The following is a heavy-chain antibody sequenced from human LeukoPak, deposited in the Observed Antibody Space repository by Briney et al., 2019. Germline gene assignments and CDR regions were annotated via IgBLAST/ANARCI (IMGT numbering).Heavy chain of an antibody. CDR3: AKDPIPYYYDSSGYSGY. CDR2: ISGSGGST. J-gene: IGHJ4*02. CDR1: GFTFSSYA. V-gene: IGHV3-23*01. D-gene: IGHD3-22*01. Sequence: GGSLRLSCAACGFTFSSYAMSWVRQAPGKGLEGVSAISGSGGSTYYADSVKGRFTIYRDNSKNTLYLQMNSLRAEDTAVYYCAKDPIPYYYDSSGYSGYWGQGTLVTVSS.